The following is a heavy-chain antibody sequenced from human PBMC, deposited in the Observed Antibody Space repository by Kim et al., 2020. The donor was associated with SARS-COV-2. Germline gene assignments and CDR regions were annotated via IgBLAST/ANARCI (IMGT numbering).Heavy chain of an antibody. Sequence: GGSLRLSCAASGFTFDDYAMHWVRQAPGKGLEWVSGISWNSGSIGYADSVKGRVTISRDSAKNSLYLQMNSLRAEDTAVYYCAKERTKKSAACNKWCFQ. V-gene: IGHV3-9*01. CDR2: ISWNSGSI. CDR1: GFTFDDYA. D-gene: IGHD2-15*01. CDR3: AKERTKKSAACNKWCFQ. J-gene: IGHJ1*01.